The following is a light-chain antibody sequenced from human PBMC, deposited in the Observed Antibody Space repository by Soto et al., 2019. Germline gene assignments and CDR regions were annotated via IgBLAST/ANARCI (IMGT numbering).Light chain of an antibody. CDR3: QVWASTAEFFV. Sequence: SYELTQPPSVSVAPGQTAKITCGGDKIGSKIVQWYKQRPGQAPVAVVLDATDRPSGIPDRISASRSGDTATLTISRVDAGDEADHYCQVWASTAEFFVFGSGTKVTVL. J-gene: IGLJ1*01. CDR2: DAT. CDR1: KIGSKI. V-gene: IGLV3-21*02.